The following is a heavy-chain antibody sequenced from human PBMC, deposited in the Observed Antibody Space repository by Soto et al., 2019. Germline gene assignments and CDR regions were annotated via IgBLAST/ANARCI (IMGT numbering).Heavy chain of an antibody. Sequence: SVKVSCKASGGTFSNSAIAWVRQAPGQGLEWLGMIIPIFTTTNYAQKFKDRLTISADGSTSTAYMELSGLKSEDTAVYFCARPSGLLGQYSALVDYWGQGTLVTSPQ. CDR3: ARPSGLLGQYSALVDY. D-gene: IGHD6-6*01. V-gene: IGHV1-69*13. J-gene: IGHJ4*02. CDR1: GGTFSNSA. CDR2: IIPIFTTT.